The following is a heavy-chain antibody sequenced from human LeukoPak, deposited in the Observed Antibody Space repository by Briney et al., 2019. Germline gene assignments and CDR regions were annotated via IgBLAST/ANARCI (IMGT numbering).Heavy chain of an antibody. D-gene: IGHD3-10*01. CDR1: GFTFSSYE. Sequence: RGSLRLSCAASGFTFSSYEMNWVRQAPGKGLEWVSYISSSGSTIYYADSVKGRFTISRDNAKNSLYLQMNSPRAEDTAVYYCARRTLWSRCMDVWGQGTTVTISS. V-gene: IGHV3-48*03. J-gene: IGHJ6*02. CDR3: ARRTLWSRCMDV. CDR2: ISSSGSTI.